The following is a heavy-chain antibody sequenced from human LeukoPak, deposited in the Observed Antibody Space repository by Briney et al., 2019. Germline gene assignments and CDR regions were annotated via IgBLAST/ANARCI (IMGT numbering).Heavy chain of an antibody. J-gene: IGHJ2*01. CDR2: INSDGRST. CDR1: GGSISSYY. CDR3: ARAVRVVPAAKVLTWYFDL. Sequence: ETLSLTCTVSGGSISSYYWSWIRQPPGKGLVWVSRINSDGRSTSYADSVKGRFTISRDNAKNTLYLQMNSLRAEDTAVYYCARAVRVVPAAKVLTWYFDLWGRGTLVTVSS. V-gene: IGHV3-74*01. D-gene: IGHD2-2*01.